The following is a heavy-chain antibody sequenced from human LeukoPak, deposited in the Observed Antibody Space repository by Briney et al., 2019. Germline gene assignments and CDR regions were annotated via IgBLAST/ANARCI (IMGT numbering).Heavy chain of an antibody. CDR2: INAGNGNT. Sequence: ASVKVSCKASGYTFTSYAMHWVRQAPGQRLEWMGWINAGNGNTKYSQKFQGRVTITRDTSASTAYMELSSLRSEDTAVYYCARCSGGSCYFRHWGQGTLVTVSS. CDR3: ARCSGGSCYFRH. CDR1: GYTFTSYA. V-gene: IGHV1-3*01. D-gene: IGHD2-15*01. J-gene: IGHJ4*02.